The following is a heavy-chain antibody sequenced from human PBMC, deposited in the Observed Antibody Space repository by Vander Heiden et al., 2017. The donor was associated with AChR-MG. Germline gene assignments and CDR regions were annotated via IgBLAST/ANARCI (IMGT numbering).Heavy chain of an antibody. CDR2: INPNSGGT. CDR3: ATLIAARVPLGYFDY. D-gene: IGHD6-6*01. Sequence: QVQLVQSGAEVKKPGASVTVSCTASGYTCTGYYMHWVRQAPGQGLEWMGWINPNSGGTNYAQKFQGRVTMTRDTSISTAYMELSRLRSDDTAVYYCATLIAARVPLGYFDYWGQGTLVTVSS. J-gene: IGHJ4*02. V-gene: IGHV1-2*02. CDR1: GYTCTGYY.